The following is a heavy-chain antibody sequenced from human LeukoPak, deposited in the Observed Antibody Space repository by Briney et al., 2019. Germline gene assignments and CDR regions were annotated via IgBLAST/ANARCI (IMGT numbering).Heavy chain of an antibody. CDR2: ISGSGGST. J-gene: IGHJ4*02. V-gene: IGHV3-23*01. CDR3: AKKGGWYYFDY. CDR1: GFTFSSYA. D-gene: IGHD6-19*01. Sequence: PGGSLRLSCAASGFTFSSYAMSWVRQAPGKGLEWVSGISGSGGSTFYADSVKGRFTVSRDNSKNTLYLQMNSLRAEDTAVYYCAKKGGWYYFDYWGQGTLVTVSS.